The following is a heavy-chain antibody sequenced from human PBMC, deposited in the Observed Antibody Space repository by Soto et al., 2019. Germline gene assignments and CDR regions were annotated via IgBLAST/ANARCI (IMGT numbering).Heavy chain of an antibody. CDR1: GYTFTSYD. J-gene: IGHJ5*02. Sequence: ASVKVSCKASGYTFTSYDINWVRQATGQGLVWMGWMNPNSGNTGYAQKFQGRVTMTRNTSISTAYMELSSLRSEDTAVYYCARSPKSGSRYNWFDPWGQGTLVTVSS. CDR2: MNPNSGNT. D-gene: IGHD2-15*01. V-gene: IGHV1-8*01. CDR3: ARSPKSGSRYNWFDP.